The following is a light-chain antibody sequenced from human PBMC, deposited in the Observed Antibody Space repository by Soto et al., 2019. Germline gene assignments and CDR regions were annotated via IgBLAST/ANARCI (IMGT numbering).Light chain of an antibody. CDR2: WAS. V-gene: IGKV4-1*01. Sequence: DIVMTQSPDSLAVSLGERATINCKSSQSVLTSSNNKNYLAWYQQKPVQPPKLLIYWASTRESGVPDRFSGSGSGTDFTLTISSLQAEDAAVYYCQQYYSIPRTFGQGTGVEIK. CDR3: QQYYSIPRT. CDR1: QSVLTSSNNKNY. J-gene: IGKJ1*01.